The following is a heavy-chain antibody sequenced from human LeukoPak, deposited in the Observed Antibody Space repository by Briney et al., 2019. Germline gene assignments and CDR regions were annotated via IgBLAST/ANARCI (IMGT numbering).Heavy chain of an antibody. CDR1: GYTFTSYG. V-gene: IGHV1-18*01. J-gene: IGHJ4*02. CDR3: ARDKKLVGVSFDY. CDR2: ISAYNGDT. Sequence: ASGKVSCKASGYTFTSYGISWVRQAPGQGREGRGWISAYNGDTNYAQKLQGRVTMTTDTSTSTAYMELRSLRSDDTAVYYCARDKKLVGVSFDYWGQGTLVTVSS. D-gene: IGHD1-26*01.